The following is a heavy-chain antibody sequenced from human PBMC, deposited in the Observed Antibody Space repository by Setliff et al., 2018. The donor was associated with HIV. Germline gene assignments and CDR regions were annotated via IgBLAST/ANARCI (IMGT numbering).Heavy chain of an antibody. J-gene: IGHJ1*01. CDR1: GFTFSTFA. CDR2: ISYDGSRI. D-gene: IGHD3-22*01. CDR3: ATVRAYYYDSSGQEYFQH. Sequence: PGGSLRLSCVASGFTFSTFAMHWVRQAPGKGLEWVSVISYDGSRISYADSVKGRFTISRDDAKNTLFLQLNSLRSEDTAMYYCATVRAYYYDSSGQEYFQHWGQGTLVTVSS. V-gene: IGHV3-30*01.